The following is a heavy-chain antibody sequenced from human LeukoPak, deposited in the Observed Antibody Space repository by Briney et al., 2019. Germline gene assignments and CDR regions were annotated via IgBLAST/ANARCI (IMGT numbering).Heavy chain of an antibody. CDR2: IYYSGST. Sequence: WVRQPPGKGLEWIGSIYYSGSTHYNPSLKSRVTISVDTSKNQFSLKLSSVTAADTAVYYCARVGLGRNKGTFDIWGQGTMVTVSS. D-gene: IGHD1/OR15-1a*01. J-gene: IGHJ3*02. V-gene: IGHV4-39*01. CDR3: ARVGLGRNKGTFDI.